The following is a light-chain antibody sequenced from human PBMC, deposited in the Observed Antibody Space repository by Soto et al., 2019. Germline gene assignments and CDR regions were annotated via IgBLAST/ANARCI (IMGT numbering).Light chain of an antibody. CDR1: QSVSSN. J-gene: IGKJ4*01. V-gene: IGKV3-15*01. CDR3: QQYNNWHIPLT. CDR2: GAS. Sequence: EIVMTQSPATLSVSPGERATLSCRASQSVSSNLAWYQQKPGQAPRLLIYGASTRATGIPARFSGSGSGTDFTLTISNLQSKDFALYHCQQYNNWHIPLTFGGGTKVEIK.